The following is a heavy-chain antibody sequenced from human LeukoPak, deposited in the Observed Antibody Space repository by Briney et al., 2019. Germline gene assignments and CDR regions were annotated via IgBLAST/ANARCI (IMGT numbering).Heavy chain of an antibody. V-gene: IGHV3-23*01. CDR3: ARDESSGWGAFDL. CDR2: ISGSGGST. Sequence: GGSLRLSCAASGFTFSSYAMSWVRQAPGKGLEWVSAISGSGGSTYYADSVKGRFTISRDNSKNSLYVQMNSLRAEDTAVYYCARDESSGWGAFDLWGQGTTVTVSS. CDR1: GFTFSSYA. J-gene: IGHJ3*01. D-gene: IGHD6-25*01.